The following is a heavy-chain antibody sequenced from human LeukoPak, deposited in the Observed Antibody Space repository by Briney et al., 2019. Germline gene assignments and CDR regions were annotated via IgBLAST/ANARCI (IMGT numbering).Heavy chain of an antibody. Sequence: PGGSLRLSCAASGFTFGGYWMHWVRQAPGKGLEWVSLISADGGSTFSADSVKGRFSISRDNSKNSLYLQMNSLRSEDTAMYYCAKESGKFDYWGQGTLVAVSS. CDR3: AKESGKFDY. CDR2: ISADGGST. V-gene: IGHV3-43*02. CDR1: GFTFGGYW. J-gene: IGHJ4*02.